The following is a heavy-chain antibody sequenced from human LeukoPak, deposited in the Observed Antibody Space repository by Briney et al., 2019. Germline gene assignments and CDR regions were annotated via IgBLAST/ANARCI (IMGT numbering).Heavy chain of an antibody. J-gene: IGHJ6*03. CDR2: INSDGSST. CDR1: GFTFSSYW. Sequence: GGSLRLSCAASGFTFSSYWMHWVRQAPGKGLVWVSRINSDGSSTSYADSVKGRFTISRDNAKNTLYLQMNSLRAEDTAVYYCARAIHGSGSYYYYYYYMDVWGKGTTVTISS. D-gene: IGHD3-10*01. V-gene: IGHV3-74*01. CDR3: ARAIHGSGSYYYYYYYMDV.